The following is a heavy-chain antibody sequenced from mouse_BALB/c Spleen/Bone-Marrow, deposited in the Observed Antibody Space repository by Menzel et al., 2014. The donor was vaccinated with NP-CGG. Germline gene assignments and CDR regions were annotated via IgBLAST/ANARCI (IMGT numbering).Heavy chain of an antibody. V-gene: IGHV5-17*02. CDR1: GFTFSSFG. CDR2: ISSGSSTI. J-gene: IGHJ2*01. D-gene: IGHD4-1*01. Sequence: EVQLQQSGGGLVQPGASRKISCAASGFTFSSFGMHWVRQTPEKGLEWVAYISSGSSTIYYADTVKGRFTISRDNPKNTLFLQVTSLRSEDTAMYYCTRGGNWDDFDYWGQGTTLTVSS. CDR3: TRGGNWDDFDY.